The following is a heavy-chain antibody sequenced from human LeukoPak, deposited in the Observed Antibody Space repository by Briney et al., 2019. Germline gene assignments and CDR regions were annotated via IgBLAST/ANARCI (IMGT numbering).Heavy chain of an antibody. CDR1: GYTFTSYG. J-gene: IGHJ4*02. D-gene: IGHD3-9*01. CDR3: ARSDDILPGYTTRPVYFDY. CDR2: ISAYNGNT. Sequence: ASVKVSCKASGYTFTSYGISWVRQAPGQGLEWMGLISAYNGNTNYAQKLQGRITMTTDTSTSTDYIELRSMRSDDTAVYYCARSDDILPGYTTRPVYFDYWGQGPLVPVSS. V-gene: IGHV1-18*01.